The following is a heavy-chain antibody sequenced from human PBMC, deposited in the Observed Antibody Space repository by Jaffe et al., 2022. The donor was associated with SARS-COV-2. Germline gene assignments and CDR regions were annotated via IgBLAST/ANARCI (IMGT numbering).Heavy chain of an antibody. J-gene: IGHJ3*01. CDR3: ARFPPGDCTHASPCDAFDV. D-gene: IGHD2-2*01. Sequence: QVQLVQSGDEVKKPGASVKVSCKTSGYTFMSYGMSWVRQAPGQGLEWMGWINGYSGHTNYAQKFQGRVTMTTDTSTSTAYMELTSLDPDDTAVYYCARFPPGDCTHASPCDAFDVWGQGTMVIVSS. CDR1: GYTFMSYG. CDR2: INGYSGHT. V-gene: IGHV1-18*01.